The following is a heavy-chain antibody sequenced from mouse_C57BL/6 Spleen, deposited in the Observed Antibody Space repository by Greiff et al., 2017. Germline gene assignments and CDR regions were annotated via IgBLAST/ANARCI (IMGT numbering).Heavy chain of an antibody. D-gene: IGHD2-1*01. J-gene: IGHJ4*01. CDR2: ISDGGSYT. CDR1: GFTFSSYA. CDR3: ARDAAYGKLHAMDY. V-gene: IGHV5-4*01. Sequence: EVQLVESGGGLVKPGGSLKLSCAASGFTFSSYAMSWVRQTPEKRLEWVATISDGGSYTYYPDNVKGRFTISRDNAKNNLYLQMSHLKSEDTAMYYCARDAAYGKLHAMDYWGQGTSVTVSS.